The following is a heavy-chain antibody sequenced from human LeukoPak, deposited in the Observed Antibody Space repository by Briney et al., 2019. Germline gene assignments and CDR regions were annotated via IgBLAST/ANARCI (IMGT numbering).Heavy chain of an antibody. J-gene: IGHJ4*02. Sequence: SETLSLTCTVSGGSISDYYWSWIRQAPGKGLEWIGYVHYTGNANSNPSLKSRVTMSVDTSKNHFSLKLSSVTAADTAVYYCAREPGAVTIGVWGQGTLVTVSS. CDR1: GGSISDYY. V-gene: IGHV4-59*01. CDR3: AREPGAVTIGV. CDR2: VHYTGNA. D-gene: IGHD4-17*01.